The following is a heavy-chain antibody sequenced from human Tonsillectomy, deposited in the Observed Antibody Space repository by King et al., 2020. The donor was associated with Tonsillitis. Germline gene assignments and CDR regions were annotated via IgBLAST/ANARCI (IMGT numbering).Heavy chain of an antibody. V-gene: IGHV3-30*18. CDR1: GFTFSSYG. CDR2: ISYDGSNK. J-gene: IGHJ4*02. Sequence: QVQLVESGGGVVQPGRSLRLSCAASGFTFSSYGMHWVRQAPGKGLEWVAVISYDGSNKYYADSVKGRFTISRDNSKNTLYLQMNSLRSEDTAVYSCAKGKHSGSYCMGDYWGQGTLVTVSS. CDR3: AKGKHSGSYCMGDY. D-gene: IGHD1-26*01.